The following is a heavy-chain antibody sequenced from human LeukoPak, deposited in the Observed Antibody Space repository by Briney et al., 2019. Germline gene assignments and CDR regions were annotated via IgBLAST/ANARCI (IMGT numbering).Heavy chain of an antibody. V-gene: IGHV1-18*01. Sequence: VASVKVSCKASGYTFTSYGISWVRQAPGQGLEWMGWISAYNGNTNYAQKLQSRVTMTTDTSTSTAYMELRSLRSDDTAVYYCARDLRRVGASDYYGMDVWGQGTTVTVSS. CDR3: ARDLRRVGASDYYGMDV. J-gene: IGHJ6*02. D-gene: IGHD1-26*01. CDR1: GYTFTSYG. CDR2: ISAYNGNT.